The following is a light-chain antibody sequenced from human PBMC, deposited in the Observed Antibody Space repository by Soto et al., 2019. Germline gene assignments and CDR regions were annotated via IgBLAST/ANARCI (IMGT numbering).Light chain of an antibody. J-gene: IGKJ4*01. CDR2: AAS. CDR3: QQSYSTPRT. Sequence: DIQMTQSPSSLSASVGDRVTITCRASQSISSYLNWYQQKPGKAPKLLIYAASSLQSGVPSRFSGSGSGTDFTLTISSLQPDDVATYYCQQSYSTPRTFGGGTKVEIK. V-gene: IGKV1-39*01. CDR1: QSISSY.